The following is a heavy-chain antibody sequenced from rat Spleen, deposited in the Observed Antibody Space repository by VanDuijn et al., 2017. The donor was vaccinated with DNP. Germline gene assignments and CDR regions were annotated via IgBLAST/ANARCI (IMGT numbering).Heavy chain of an antibody. D-gene: IGHD4-3*01. CDR1: GFTFSNYG. V-gene: IGHV5-27*01. Sequence: EVQLVESGGGLVQPGRSLKLSCAASGFTFSNYGMAWVRQAPTKGLEWVAYIGSAAYAPYYGDSVKGRFTISRDNAKSTLYLQMNSLRSEDMATYYFMRWNSGHVDYWGQGVMVTVSS. CDR3: MRWNSGHVDY. J-gene: IGHJ2*01. CDR2: IGSAAYAP.